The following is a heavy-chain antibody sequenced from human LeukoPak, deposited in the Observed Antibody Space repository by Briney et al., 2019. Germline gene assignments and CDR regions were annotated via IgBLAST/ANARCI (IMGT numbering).Heavy chain of an antibody. D-gene: IGHD5-24*01. J-gene: IGHJ4*02. Sequence: SETLSLTCTVSGGSISSSSYYWGWIRQPPGKGLEWVGYIYYSGSTNYNPSLKSRVTISVDTSKNQFSLKLSSVTAADTAVYYCARVRGQMATTYFDYWGQGTLVTVSS. CDR1: GGSISSSSYY. V-gene: IGHV4-61*05. CDR2: IYYSGST. CDR3: ARVRGQMATTYFDY.